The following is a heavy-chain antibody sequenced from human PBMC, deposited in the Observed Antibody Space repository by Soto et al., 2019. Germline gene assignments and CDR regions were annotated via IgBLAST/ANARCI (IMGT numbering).Heavy chain of an antibody. Sequence: QVQLVQSGAEVKKPGSSVKVSCKASGGTFSSYAISWVRQAPGQGLEWMGGIIPIFGTANYAQKFQGRVTITADESTSTAYMELSSLSSEDTAVYYCARDQFGSSWAGYYYYGMDVWGQGTTVTVSS. CDR2: IIPIFGTA. V-gene: IGHV1-69*01. CDR1: GGTFSSYA. D-gene: IGHD6-13*01. CDR3: ARDQFGSSWAGYYYYGMDV. J-gene: IGHJ6*02.